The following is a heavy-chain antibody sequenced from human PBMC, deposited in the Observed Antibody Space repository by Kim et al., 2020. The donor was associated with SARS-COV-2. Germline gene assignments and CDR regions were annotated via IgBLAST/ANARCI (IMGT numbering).Heavy chain of an antibody. D-gene: IGHD1-1*01. V-gene: IGHV1-46*01. CDR1: GYAFVNYD. CDR2: IIPSGGST. J-gene: IGHJ4*02. CDR3: ARVSTTETITYYFDS. Sequence: ASVKVSCKASGYAFVNYDIHWVRQAPGQGREWMGVIIPSGGSTSYAQRFRGRVTMTRDTSTSTVFMELSGLRSDDTALYYCARVSTTETITYYFDSWGQGTLLTVSS.